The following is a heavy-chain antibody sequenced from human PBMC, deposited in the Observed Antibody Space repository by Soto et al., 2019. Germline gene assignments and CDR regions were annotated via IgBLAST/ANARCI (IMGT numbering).Heavy chain of an antibody. CDR2: TRDKPNNYAA. Sequence: EGQLVQSGGGLVQPGGSLRLSCTASGFAFDDYYMDWVRQVPGKGLEWIGRTRDKPNNYAAEYVASVKGRFTISRDASKDSTYLQMNTVKTEDTAVYYCARDTGGSYDYWGQGALVIVSS. CDR3: ARDTGGSYDY. V-gene: IGHV3-72*01. CDR1: GFAFDDYY. D-gene: IGHD1-26*01. J-gene: IGHJ4*02.